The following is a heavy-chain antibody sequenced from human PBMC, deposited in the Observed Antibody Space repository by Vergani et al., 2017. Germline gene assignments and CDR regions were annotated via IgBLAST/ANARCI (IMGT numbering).Heavy chain of an antibody. CDR2: ISYDGSNK. D-gene: IGHD6-19*01. J-gene: IGHJ6*03. CDR3: AKNGYFGSGWSGYYYYYYMDV. CDR1: GFTFSSYA. V-gene: IGHV3-30-3*02. Sequence: VQLVESGGGLVQPGGSLRLSCAASGFTFSSYAMHWVRQAPGKGLEWVAVISYDGSNKYYADSVKGRFTISRDNSKNTLYLQMNSLRAEDTAVYYCAKNGYFGSGWSGYYYYYYMDVWGKGTTVTVSS.